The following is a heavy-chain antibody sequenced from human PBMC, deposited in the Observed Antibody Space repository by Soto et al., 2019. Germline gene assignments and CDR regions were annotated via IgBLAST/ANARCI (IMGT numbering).Heavy chain of an antibody. CDR1: GFTFNSYG. Sequence: QVQLVESGGGVVQPGTSLRLSCTASGFTFNSYGIHWVRQAPGKGLEWLALIEYNAKNRFYADSVKGRFSISRDNSRNTVYLQVNGLRAEDTAVYYCARGGDDYCSGARCFHYYGLDVWGQGTTVIVSS. V-gene: IGHV3-33*05. CDR3: ARGGDDYCSGARCFHYYGLDV. CDR2: IEYNAKNR. D-gene: IGHD2-15*01. J-gene: IGHJ6*02.